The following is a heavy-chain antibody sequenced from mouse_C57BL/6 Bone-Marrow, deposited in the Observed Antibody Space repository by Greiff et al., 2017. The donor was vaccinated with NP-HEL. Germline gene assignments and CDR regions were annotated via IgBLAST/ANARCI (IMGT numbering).Heavy chain of an antibody. CDR1: GYAFSSSW. D-gene: IGHD1-1*01. J-gene: IGHJ1*03. CDR2: IYPGDGDT. Sequence: VQLQQSGPELVKPGASVKISCKASGYAFSSSWMNWVKQRPGKGLEWIGRIYPGDGDTNYNGKFKGKATLTADKSSSTAYMQLSSLTSEDSAVYFCARDFITTVVGYFDVWGTGTTVTVSS. CDR3: ARDFITTVVGYFDV. V-gene: IGHV1-82*01.